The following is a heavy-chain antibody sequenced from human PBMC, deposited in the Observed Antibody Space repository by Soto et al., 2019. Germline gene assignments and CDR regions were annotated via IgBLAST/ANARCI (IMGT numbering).Heavy chain of an antibody. CDR1: GGTFSTYA. Sequence: QVQLVQSGAEVKKPESSVKVSCKAPGGTFSTYAISWVRPAPGQGLEWMGGIIPMFGTANYAQRFQDRVTITADECTNTVYMELRSVRSEDTAVYFCASGIQLWLRRINNGYSGWGQGTLVTVSS. D-gene: IGHD5-18*01. J-gene: IGHJ4*02. CDR3: ASGIQLWLRRINNGYSG. V-gene: IGHV1-69*12. CDR2: IIPMFGTA.